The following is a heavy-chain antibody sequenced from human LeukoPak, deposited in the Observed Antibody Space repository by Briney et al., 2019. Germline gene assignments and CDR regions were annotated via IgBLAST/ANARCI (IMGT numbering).Heavy chain of an antibody. CDR1: GFTFSSYA. J-gene: IGHJ4*02. Sequence: GGSPRLSCAASGFTFSSYAMHWVRQAPGKGLEWVAVISYDGSNKYYADSVKGRFTISRDNSKNTLYLQMNSLRAEDTAVYYCARDDIAVAGKDYWGQGTLVTVSS. D-gene: IGHD6-19*01. CDR3: ARDDIAVAGKDY. CDR2: ISYDGSNK. V-gene: IGHV3-30-3*01.